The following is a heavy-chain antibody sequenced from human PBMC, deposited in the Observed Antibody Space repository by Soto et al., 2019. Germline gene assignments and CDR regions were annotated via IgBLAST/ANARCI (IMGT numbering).Heavy chain of an antibody. CDR2: IGGSGGST. D-gene: IGHD2-2*03. Sequence: EVQLLESGGGLVQPGGSLRLSCAASGFTFSSYALSWVRQAPGKGLEWVSAIGGSGGSTHYADSVKGRFTISRDNSKNTLYLQMNSLRAEDTAVYYCASGGYCSSTSCYGGMDVWGQGTTVTVSS. V-gene: IGHV3-23*01. J-gene: IGHJ6*02. CDR1: GFTFSSYA. CDR3: ASGGYCSSTSCYGGMDV.